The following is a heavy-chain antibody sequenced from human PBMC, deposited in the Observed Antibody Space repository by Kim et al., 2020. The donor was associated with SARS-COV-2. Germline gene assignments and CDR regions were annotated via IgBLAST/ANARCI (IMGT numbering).Heavy chain of an antibody. CDR1: GYIFTDFY. D-gene: IGHD2-8*01. Sequence: ASVKVSCKTSGYIFTDFYAHWVRQAPGQGLEWMGRINAKSGETRYAQNFQGRVAMTRDTSITTAYMELSNLRSDDTAVYYCARDLIGVDSFPDYWGQGTLSPCPQ. CDR3: ARDLIGVDSFPDY. CDR2: INAKSGET. V-gene: IGHV1-2*06. J-gene: IGHJ4*02.